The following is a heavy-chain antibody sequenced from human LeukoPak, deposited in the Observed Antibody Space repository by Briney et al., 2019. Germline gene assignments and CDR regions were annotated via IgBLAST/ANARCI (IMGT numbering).Heavy chain of an antibody. Sequence: ASVKVSCKASGYTFTSYGISWVRQAPGQGLEWMGWISAYNGNTNYAQKLQGRVTMTTDTSTGTAYMELRSLRSDDTAVYYCARDSGPHYSSSWRDLDYWGQGTLVTVSS. CDR3: ARDSGPHYSSSWRDLDY. J-gene: IGHJ4*02. V-gene: IGHV1-18*01. CDR2: ISAYNGNT. CDR1: GYTFTSYG. D-gene: IGHD6-13*01.